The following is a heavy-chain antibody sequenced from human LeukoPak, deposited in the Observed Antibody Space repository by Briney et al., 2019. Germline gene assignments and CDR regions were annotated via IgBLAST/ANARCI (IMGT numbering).Heavy chain of an antibody. D-gene: IGHD1-1*01. V-gene: IGHV4-34*01. J-gene: IGHJ4*03. Sequence: SETLSLTCAVYGGSFTGYYWSWIRQSPGKGLQWIAEVNHRGDTNYNPSVKGRITISVDTSKNQFSLKVTSLTAADTAVYYCARGPTISETGYFDYWGQGTLVTVSS. CDR3: ARGPTISETGYFDY. CDR2: VNHRGDT. CDR1: GGSFTGYY.